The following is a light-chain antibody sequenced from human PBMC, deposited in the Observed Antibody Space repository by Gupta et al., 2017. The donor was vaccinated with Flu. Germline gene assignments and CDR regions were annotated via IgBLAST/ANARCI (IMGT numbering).Light chain of an antibody. J-gene: IGLJ3*02. CDR3: AAWDDSLSGRV. Sequence: QSVVAQPPSASGTPGQRVTIFCSGSSSNIGSNYVYWYQQLPGAAPKLLVYRNVQRPSGVPDRFSGSKSGTSASLAISGLRSEDEADYYCAAWDDSLSGRVFGGGTRLTVL. CDR1: SSNIGSNY. CDR2: RNV. V-gene: IGLV1-47*01.